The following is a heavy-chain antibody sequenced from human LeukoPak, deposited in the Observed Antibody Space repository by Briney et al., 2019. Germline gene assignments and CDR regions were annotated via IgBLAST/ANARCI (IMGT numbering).Heavy chain of an antibody. V-gene: IGHV4-39*01. CDR3: ARRHDSSGYYGLGAFDI. Sequence: SETLSLTCTVSGGSISSSSYYWGWIRQPPGKGLEWIGSIYYSGSTYYNPSLKSRVTISVDTSKNQFSLKLSSVTAADTAVYYCARRHDSSGYYGLGAFDIWGQGTMVTVSS. CDR1: GGSISSSSYY. J-gene: IGHJ3*02. D-gene: IGHD3-22*01. CDR2: IYYSGST.